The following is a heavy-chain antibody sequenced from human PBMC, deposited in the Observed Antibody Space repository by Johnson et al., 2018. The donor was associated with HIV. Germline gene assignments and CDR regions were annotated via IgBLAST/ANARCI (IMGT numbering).Heavy chain of an antibody. V-gene: IGHV3-66*01. J-gene: IGHJ3*02. CDR3: RSSSWYSYLAFDI. D-gene: IGHD6-13*01. CDR2: IYSGGST. Sequence: VQLVESGGGLVQPGRSLRLSCIGSGFTFSHNWMSWVRQAPGKGLEWVSVIYSGGSTYYADSVKGRFTISRDNSKNTLYLQMNSLRAEDTAFYYCRSSSWYSYLAFDIWGQGTMVTVSS. CDR1: GFTFSHNW.